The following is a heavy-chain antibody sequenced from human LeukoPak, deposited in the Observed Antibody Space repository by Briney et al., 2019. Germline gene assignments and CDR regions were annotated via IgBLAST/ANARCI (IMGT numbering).Heavy chain of an antibody. CDR1: GFTFSSYA. J-gene: IGHJ6*02. Sequence: GGSLRLSCAASGFTFSSYAMHWVRQAPGKGLEGVAVISYDGSNKYYADSVKGRFTISRDNSKNTLYLQMNSLRAEDTAVYYCARAGYCSSTSCYPYYYYYYGMDVWGQGTTVTVSS. CDR2: ISYDGSNK. CDR3: ARAGYCSSTSCYPYYYYYYGMDV. D-gene: IGHD2-2*01. V-gene: IGHV3-30*01.